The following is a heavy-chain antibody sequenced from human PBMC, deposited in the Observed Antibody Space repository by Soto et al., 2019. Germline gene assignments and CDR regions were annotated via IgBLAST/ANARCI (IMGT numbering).Heavy chain of an antibody. CDR3: ARETGENWTYEAH. CDR2: ITINGNT. J-gene: IGHJ1*01. CDR1: GAYISDFS. Sequence: ETLSLTCRVSGAYISDFSWSWIRQPAGKGLEWIGRITINGNTQKNPSFKNRATMSIDTSRNHFSLNLQSATAADTALYYCARETGENWTYEAHWGPGTLVTVSS. D-gene: IGHD1-7*01. V-gene: IGHV4-4*07.